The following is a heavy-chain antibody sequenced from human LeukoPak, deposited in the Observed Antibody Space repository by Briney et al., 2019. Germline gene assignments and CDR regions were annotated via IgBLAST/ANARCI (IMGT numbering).Heavy chain of an antibody. V-gene: IGHV4-34*01. CDR3: AKNGQSGFSFDP. CDR2: GSDSGGT. D-gene: IGHD1-26*01. J-gene: IGHJ5*02. Sequence: SETLSLTCAVYGGSFNGHYWSWIRQSPGKGLEWIGEGSDSGGTKFNPSLKSRVTISADTSKNQFSLKSTSVTAADTAVYHCAKNGQSGFSFDPWGQGTLVTVSS. CDR1: GGSFNGHY.